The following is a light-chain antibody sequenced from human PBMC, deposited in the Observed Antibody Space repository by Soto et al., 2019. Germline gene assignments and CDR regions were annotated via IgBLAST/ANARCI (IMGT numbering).Light chain of an antibody. J-gene: IGLJ1*01. CDR2: EGT. Sequence: QSALTQPASVSGSPGQSITISCTGTSSDVVNDLLVSWYQQQPGKAPKLMIYEGTKRPAGVSDRFSGSKSGNTASLTISGLQAEDEADYYCSSYTSSSTLDYVFGTGTKVTVL. CDR1: SSDVVNDLL. CDR3: SSYTSSSTLDYV. V-gene: IGLV2-14*02.